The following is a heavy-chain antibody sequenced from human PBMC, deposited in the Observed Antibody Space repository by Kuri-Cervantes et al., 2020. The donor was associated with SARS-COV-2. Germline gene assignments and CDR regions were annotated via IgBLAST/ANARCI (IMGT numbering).Heavy chain of an antibody. CDR3: AAGLVDPIDY. D-gene: IGHD1-26*01. CDR2: ISYDGSNK. J-gene: IGHJ4*02. Sequence: LSLTCAASGFTFSSYVMHWVRQAPGKGLEWVAVISYDGSNKYYADSVKGRFTISRDNSKNTLYLQMNSLRAEDTAVYYCAAGLVDPIDYWGQGALVTVSS. V-gene: IGHV3-30-3*01. CDR1: GFTFSSYV.